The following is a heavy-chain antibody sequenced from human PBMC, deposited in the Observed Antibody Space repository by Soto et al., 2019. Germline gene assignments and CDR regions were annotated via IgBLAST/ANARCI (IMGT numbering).Heavy chain of an antibody. CDR2: ISSSSSYI. CDR1: GFTFSSYS. Sequence: GGSLRLSCAASGFTFSSYSMNWVRQAPGKGLEWVSSISSSSSYIYYADSVKGRFTISRDNAKNSLYLQMNSLRAEETAVYYCARNPRGAARPQYYYYYGMDVWGQGTTVTVSS. CDR3: ARNPRGAARPQYYYYYGMDV. D-gene: IGHD6-6*01. J-gene: IGHJ6*02. V-gene: IGHV3-21*01.